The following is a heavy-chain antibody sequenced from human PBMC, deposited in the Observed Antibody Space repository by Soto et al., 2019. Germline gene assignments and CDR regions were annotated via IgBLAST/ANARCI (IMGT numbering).Heavy chain of an antibody. D-gene: IGHD3-3*01. J-gene: IGHJ3*02. CDR1: GYTFTSYD. CDR3: ARGRYYDFWSGYYTRGIGAHDAFDI. V-gene: IGHV1-8*01. Sequence: RASVKVSCKASGYTFTSYDINWVRQATGQGLEWMGWMNPNSGNTGYAQKFQGRVTMTRNTSISTAYMELSSLRSEDTAVYYCARGRYYDFWSGYYTRGIGAHDAFDIWGQGTMVTVSS. CDR2: MNPNSGNT.